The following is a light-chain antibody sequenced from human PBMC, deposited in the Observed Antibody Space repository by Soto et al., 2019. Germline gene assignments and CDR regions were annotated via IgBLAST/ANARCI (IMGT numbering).Light chain of an antibody. J-gene: IGKJ1*01. V-gene: IGKV3-20*01. Sequence: EIALTQSPGTLSLSPGERATLSCSASQSVSSSYLAWYQQKPGQAPRLLIYGASSRATGIPDRFSGSGSGTDFTLTISRLEPEDFAVYYCQQYGSSPWTFGQGTKVELK. CDR3: QQYGSSPWT. CDR1: QSVSSSY. CDR2: GAS.